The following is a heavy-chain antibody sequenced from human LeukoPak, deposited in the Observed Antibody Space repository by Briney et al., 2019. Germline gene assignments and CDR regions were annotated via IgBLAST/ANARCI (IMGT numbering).Heavy chain of an antibody. CDR2: INHSGST. V-gene: IGHV4-34*01. Sequence: SETLSLTCVVYGGSFSGYYWSWLRQPPGKGLEWLGEINHSGSTNYNPSLKSRVTISVDTSKNQFSLNLNSVTAADTAVYYCARVRGDVDTAMAAGWFDYWGQGTLVTVSS. J-gene: IGHJ4*02. CDR1: GGSFSGYY. D-gene: IGHD5-18*01. CDR3: ARVRGDVDTAMAAGWFDY.